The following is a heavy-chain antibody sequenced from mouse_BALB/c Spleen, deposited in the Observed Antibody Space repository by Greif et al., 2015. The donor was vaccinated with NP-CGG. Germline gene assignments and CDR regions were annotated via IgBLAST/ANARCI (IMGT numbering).Heavy chain of an antibody. CDR3: ALSLLRLEAMDY. J-gene: IGHJ4*01. V-gene: IGHV14-3*02. D-gene: IGHD1-2*01. Sequence: VQLQQSGAELVKPGASVKLSCTASGFNIKDTYMHWVKQRPEQGLEWIGRIDPANGNTKYDPKFQGKATITADTSSNTAYLQLSSLTSEDTAVYYCALSLLRLEAMDYWGQGTSVTVSS. CDR2: IDPANGNT. CDR1: GFNIKDTY.